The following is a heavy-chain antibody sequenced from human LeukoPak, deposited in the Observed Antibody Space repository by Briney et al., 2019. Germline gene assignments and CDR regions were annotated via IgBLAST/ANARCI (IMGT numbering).Heavy chain of an antibody. CDR3: ARHYCQTTSCLWGY. V-gene: IGHV4-39*01. CDR2: IYYSGNT. D-gene: IGHD2-2*01. J-gene: IGHJ4*02. CDR1: GGSISSDNYH. Sequence: PSETLSLTCTVSGGSISSDNYHWAWIRQPPGKGLEWIGSIYYSGNTYSNPSLRSRVTISVDTSKDQFSLKLNSVTAADAAVYYCARHYCQTTSCLWGYWGQGTLVSVCS.